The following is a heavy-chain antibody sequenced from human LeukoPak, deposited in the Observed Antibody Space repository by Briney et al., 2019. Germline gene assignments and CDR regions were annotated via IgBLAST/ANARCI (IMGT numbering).Heavy chain of an antibody. J-gene: IGHJ4*02. V-gene: IGHV3-30*04. CDR3: AREVRDILTGYYFDY. CDR1: GFTFSSYA. CDR2: ISYDGSNK. Sequence: PGGSLRLSCAASGFTFSSYAMHWVRQAPGKGLEWVAVISYDGSNKYYADSVKGRFTIPRDNSKNTLYLQMNSLRAEDTAVYYCAREVRDILTGYYFDYWGQGTLVTVSS. D-gene: IGHD3-9*01.